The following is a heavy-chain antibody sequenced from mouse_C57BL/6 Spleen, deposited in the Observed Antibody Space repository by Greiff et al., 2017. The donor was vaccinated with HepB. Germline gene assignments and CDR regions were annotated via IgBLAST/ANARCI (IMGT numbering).Heavy chain of an antibody. CDR1: GYAFSSSW. V-gene: IGHV1-82*01. D-gene: IGHD2-4*01. CDR3: ARSDYDYDGAKFAY. Sequence: QVQLQQSGPELVKPGASVKISCKASGYAFSSSWMYWVKQRPGKGLEWIGRIYPGDGDTNYNGKFKGKATLTADKSSSTAYMQLSSLTSEDSAVYFCARSDYDYDGAKFAYWGQGTLVTVSA. J-gene: IGHJ3*01. CDR2: IYPGDGDT.